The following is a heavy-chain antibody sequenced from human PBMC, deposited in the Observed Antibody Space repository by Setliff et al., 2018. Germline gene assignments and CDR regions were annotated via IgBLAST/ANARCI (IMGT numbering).Heavy chain of an antibody. J-gene: IGHJ3*02. D-gene: IGHD7-27*01. CDR1: GFTFSSYA. CDR2: FSGSGGST. Sequence: GGSLRLSCAASGFTFSSYAMSWVRQAPGKGLEWVSTFSGSGGSTYYADSVKGRFTISRDNSKNTLYLQMNSLRAEDTAVYYCAREHWGYPSAFDIWGQGTMVPVSS. CDR3: AREHWGYPSAFDI. V-gene: IGHV3-23*01.